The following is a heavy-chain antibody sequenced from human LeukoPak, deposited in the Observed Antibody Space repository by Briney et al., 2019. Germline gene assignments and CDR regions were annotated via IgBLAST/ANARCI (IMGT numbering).Heavy chain of an antibody. CDR1: GYTLTELS. CDR2: FDPEDGET. D-gene: IGHD4-23*01. J-gene: IGHJ3*02. CDR3: ATTVVTPSAFDI. V-gene: IGHV1-24*01. Sequence: EASVKVSCKVSGYTLTELSMHWVRQAPGKGLEWMGGFDPEDGETIYAQKFQGRVTMTEDTSTDTAYMELSSLRSEDTAVYYCATTVVTPSAFDIWGQGTMVTVSS.